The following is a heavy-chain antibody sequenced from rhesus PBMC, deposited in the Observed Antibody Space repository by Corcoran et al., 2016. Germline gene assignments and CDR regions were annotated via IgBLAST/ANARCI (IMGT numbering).Heavy chain of an antibody. CDR2: IYSNSEST. Sequence: QVQLQESGPGLVKPSETLSLTCAVSGGSISSSNWWSWIRQPPGKGLEWIGGIYSNSESTNYTPSLKSRVTISKDTSKNQFSLKLSSVTAADTAVYYCARQRGSGYIYYFDYWGQGVLVTVSS. CDR1: GGSISSSNW. D-gene: IGHD2-21*01. CDR3: ARQRGSGYIYYFDY. J-gene: IGHJ4*01. V-gene: IGHV4S12*01.